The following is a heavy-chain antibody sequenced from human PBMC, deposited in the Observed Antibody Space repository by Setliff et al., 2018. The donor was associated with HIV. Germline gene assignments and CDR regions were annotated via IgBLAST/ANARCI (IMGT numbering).Heavy chain of an antibody. CDR1: GYSFTKYG. CDR2: INAANGDT. J-gene: IGHJ4*02. CDR3: ARLSGGMVPNY. Sequence: ASVKVSCKASGYSFTKYGIQWVRQAPGQRLEWMGLINAANGDTKYSQKFQARLTFTRDTSASTVYMELSSLRSEDTAVYYCARLSGGMVPNYWGQGTLVTVS. D-gene: IGHD3-10*01. V-gene: IGHV1-3*01.